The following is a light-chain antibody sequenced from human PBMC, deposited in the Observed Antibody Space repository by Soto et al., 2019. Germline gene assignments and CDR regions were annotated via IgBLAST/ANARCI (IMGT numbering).Light chain of an antibody. Sequence: EIVLTQSPATLSLSPGERATLSCRASQSVSSYSAWYQHKPGQAPRLLIYDASNRATGIPARFSGSGSGTDFTLTISSLEPEDFAVYYCQQRSNWPPWTFGQGTKVEIK. CDR1: QSVSSY. J-gene: IGKJ1*01. V-gene: IGKV3-11*01. CDR2: DAS. CDR3: QQRSNWPPWT.